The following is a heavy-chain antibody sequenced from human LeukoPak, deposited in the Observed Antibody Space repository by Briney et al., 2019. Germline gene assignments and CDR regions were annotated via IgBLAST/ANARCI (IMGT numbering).Heavy chain of an antibody. CDR2: ISSSSSYI. V-gene: IGHV3-21*01. J-gene: IGHJ6*02. CDR1: GFTFSSNS. CDR3: ARDDKWSQLGMDV. D-gene: IGHD2-15*01. Sequence: NPGGSLRLSCAASGFTFSSNSMNWVRQAPGKGLEWVSSISSSSSYIYYADSVKGRFTISRDNAKNALYLQMNSLRAEDTAVYYCARDDKWSQLGMDVWGQGTTVTVSS.